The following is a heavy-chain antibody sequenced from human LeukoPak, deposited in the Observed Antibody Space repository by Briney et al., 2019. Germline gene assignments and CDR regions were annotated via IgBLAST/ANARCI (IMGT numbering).Heavy chain of an antibody. D-gene: IGHD5-12*01. V-gene: IGHV4-34*01. J-gene: IGHJ4*02. CDR1: GGSFSGYY. CDR2: INHSGST. CDR3: ARGGKYSGYVNFDY. Sequence: PSETLSLTCAAEGGSFSGYYWSWIRQPPGKGLEWIGEINHSGSTNYNPSLKSRVTISVDTSKNQFSLKWSSVTAADTAVYYCARGGKYSGYVNFDYWGQGTLVTVSS.